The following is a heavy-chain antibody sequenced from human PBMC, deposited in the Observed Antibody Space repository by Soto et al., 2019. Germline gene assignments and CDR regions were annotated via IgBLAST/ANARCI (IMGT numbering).Heavy chain of an antibody. D-gene: IGHD3-3*01. Sequence: ASVKVSCKASGYTFTSYDINWVRQATGQGLEWMGWMNPNSGNTGYAQKFQGRVTMTRNTSTSTAYMELSSLRSEDTAVYYCARVYYDFWSGYLGATSYYGMDVWGQGTTVTVSS. CDR2: MNPNSGNT. J-gene: IGHJ6*02. CDR1: GYTFTSYD. CDR3: ARVYYDFWSGYLGATSYYGMDV. V-gene: IGHV1-8*01.